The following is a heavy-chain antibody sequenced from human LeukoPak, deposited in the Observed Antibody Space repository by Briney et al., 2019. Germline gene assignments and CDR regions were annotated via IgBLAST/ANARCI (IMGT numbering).Heavy chain of an antibody. CDR3: AKRVISSSSIVNWFDP. V-gene: IGHV3-30*02. J-gene: IGHJ5*02. CDR1: GFTFSSYG. D-gene: IGHD6-6*01. CDR2: IRYDGSNK. Sequence: GSLRLSCAASGFTFSSYGMHWVRQAPGKGLEWVAFIRYDGSNKYYADSVKGRFTISRDNSKNTLYLQMNSLRAEDTAVYYCAKRVISSSSIVNWFDPWGQGTLVTVSS.